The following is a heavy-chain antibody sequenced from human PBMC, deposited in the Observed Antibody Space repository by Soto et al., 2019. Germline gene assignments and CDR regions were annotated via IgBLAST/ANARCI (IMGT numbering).Heavy chain of an antibody. CDR1: GGSISSYY. Sequence: QVQLQESGPGLVKPSETLSLTCTVSGGSISSYYWSWIRQPPGKGLEWIGYIYYSGNTNYNPSLQGRVTRSGDTSKHQSPLKLSSVTAADTVVYYCARRYGYDFDIWGQGTMVTVSS. CDR2: IYYSGNT. D-gene: IGHD4-17*01. J-gene: IGHJ3*02. V-gene: IGHV4-59*01. CDR3: ARRYGYDFDI.